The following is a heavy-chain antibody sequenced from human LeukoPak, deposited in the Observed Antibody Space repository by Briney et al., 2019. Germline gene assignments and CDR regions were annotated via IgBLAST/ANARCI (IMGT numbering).Heavy chain of an antibody. J-gene: IGHJ4*02. CDR2: ISSSGGTI. D-gene: IGHD2-8*02. CDR3: ATGPSGYFFNY. CDR1: GFTFSDYY. Sequence: GGSLRLSCAASGFTFSDYYMTWIRQAPGQGPEWISYISSSGGTIFYADSVKGRFTISRDNGKNSLYLQMNSLRAEDTAVYYCATGPSGYFFNYWGQGTLVTVSS. V-gene: IGHV3-11*04.